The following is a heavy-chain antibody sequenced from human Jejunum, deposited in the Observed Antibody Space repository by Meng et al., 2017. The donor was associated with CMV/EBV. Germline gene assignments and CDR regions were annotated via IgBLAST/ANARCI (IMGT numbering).Heavy chain of an antibody. V-gene: IGHV4-31*01. CDR3: ARAEPGLCSGGSCSIYYFDS. CDR1: GGDT. D-gene: IGHD2-15*01. CDR2: TYYAGST. Sequence: GGDTCGWFRQRPGKDLEWNGYTYYAGSTSYTPTLKSPATITVDTSKAQFSLSLTSVTAADTAVYYCARAEPGLCSGGSCSIYYFDSWGQGTLVTVSS. J-gene: IGHJ4*02.